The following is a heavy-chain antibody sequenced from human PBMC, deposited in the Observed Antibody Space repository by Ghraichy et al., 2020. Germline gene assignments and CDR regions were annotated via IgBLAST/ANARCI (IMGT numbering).Heavy chain of an antibody. CDR2: IYYSGST. Sequence: SETLSLTCTVSGGSISSSSYYWGWIRQPPGKGLEWIGSIYYSGSTYYNPSLKSRVTISVDTSKNQFSLKLSSVTAADTAVYYCARQDFDIVATPWGQGTLVTVSS. V-gene: IGHV4-39*01. J-gene: IGHJ5*02. CDR1: GGSISSSSYY. D-gene: IGHD5-12*01. CDR3: ARQDFDIVATP.